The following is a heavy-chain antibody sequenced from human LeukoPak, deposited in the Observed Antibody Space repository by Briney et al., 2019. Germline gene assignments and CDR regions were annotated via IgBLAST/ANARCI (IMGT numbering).Heavy chain of an antibody. CDR1: GFTFSSYW. CDR3: ARREGLPYYYYMDV. D-gene: IGHD2-15*01. J-gene: IGHJ6*03. Sequence: GGSLRLSCAASGFTFSSYWMSWVRQAPGKGLEWVANIKQDGSEKYYVDSVKGRFTISRDNAKNSLYLQMNSLRAEDTAVYYCARREGLPYYYYMDVWGKGTTVTVSS. V-gene: IGHV3-7*01. CDR2: IKQDGSEK.